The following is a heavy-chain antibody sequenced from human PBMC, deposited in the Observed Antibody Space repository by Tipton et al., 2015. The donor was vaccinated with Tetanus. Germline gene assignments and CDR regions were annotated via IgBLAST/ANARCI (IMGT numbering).Heavy chain of an antibody. J-gene: IGHJ6*02. CDR3: ARARGYNYLDFYGMDV. CDR1: GFNFKIHG. D-gene: IGHD5-24*01. Sequence: SLRLSCVASGFNFKIHGMHWVRQAPGKGLEWVAVKWHDAPDDFYADSVKGRFIISRDNSKNTVYLQINRLRAEDTAVYYCARARGYNYLDFYGMDVWGQGTTVTVS. CDR2: KWHDAPDD. V-gene: IGHV3-33*01.